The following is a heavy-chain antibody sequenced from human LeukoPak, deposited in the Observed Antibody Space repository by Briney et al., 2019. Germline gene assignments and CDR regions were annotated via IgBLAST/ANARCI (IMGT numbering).Heavy chain of an antibody. V-gene: IGHV1-69*04. J-gene: IGHJ6*02. CDR1: GGTFSSYA. Sequence: ASVTVSCKASGGTFSSYAISWVRQAPGQGLEWMGRIIPILGIANYAQKFQGRVTITADKSTSTAYMELSSLRSEDTAVYYCAREDDITPRYYGMDVWGQGTTVTVSS. CDR3: AREDDITPRYYGMDV. D-gene: IGHD3-9*01. CDR2: IIPILGIA.